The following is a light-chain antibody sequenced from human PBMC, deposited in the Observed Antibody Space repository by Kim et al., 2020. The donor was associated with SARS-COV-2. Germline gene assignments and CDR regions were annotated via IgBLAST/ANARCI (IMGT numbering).Light chain of an antibody. CDR1: QSVANNQ. Sequence: SPEERSTLSCRASQSVANNQLAWYQQKPGQAPRLLISDASIRATGIPDRFSGSGSGTDFTLTINRLEPDDSAVYYCQQYGSVPPTFGQGTKVDIK. CDR3: QQYGSVPPT. CDR2: DAS. V-gene: IGKV3-20*01. J-gene: IGKJ1*01.